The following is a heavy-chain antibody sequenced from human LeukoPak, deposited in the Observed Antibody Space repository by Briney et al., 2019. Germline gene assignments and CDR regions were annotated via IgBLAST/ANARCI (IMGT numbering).Heavy chain of an antibody. V-gene: IGHV3-30*04. Sequence: GRSLRLSCAASGFTFSSYAMHWVRRAPGKGLEWVAVISYDGSNKYYADSVKGRFTISRDNSKNTLYLQMNSLRAEDTAVYYCATSPPSGWYNYFDYWGQGTLVTVSS. CDR2: ISYDGSNK. J-gene: IGHJ4*02. D-gene: IGHD6-19*01. CDR1: GFTFSSYA. CDR3: ATSPPSGWYNYFDY.